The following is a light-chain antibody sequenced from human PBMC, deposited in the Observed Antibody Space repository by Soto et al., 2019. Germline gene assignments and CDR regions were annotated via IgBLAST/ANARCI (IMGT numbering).Light chain of an antibody. CDR1: QGISSY. J-gene: IGKJ4*01. V-gene: IGKV1-9*01. Sequence: DIQLTQSPSFLSASVGDRVTITCRASQGISSYLAWYQQKPGKAPKLLIYTASTLQSGVPSRSSGSGSGTEFTLTISSLQPEDFATYYCQQLNSYPHTFGGGTNVEIK. CDR3: QQLNSYPHT. CDR2: TAS.